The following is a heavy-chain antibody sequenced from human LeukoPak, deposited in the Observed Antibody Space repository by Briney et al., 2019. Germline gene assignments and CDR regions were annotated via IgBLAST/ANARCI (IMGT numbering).Heavy chain of an antibody. CDR3: ARGKLTHGDYVAVDF. Sequence: ASVKVSCKASGYTFTAYDLNWVRQATGQGLEWMGWMNPKSANTGYAQKFQGRVTMTRDTSINTACMELSSLRSEDTAIYYCARGKLTHGDYVAVDFWGQGTLVTVSS. J-gene: IGHJ4*02. CDR1: GYTFTAYD. V-gene: IGHV1-8*01. D-gene: IGHD4-17*01. CDR2: MNPKSANT.